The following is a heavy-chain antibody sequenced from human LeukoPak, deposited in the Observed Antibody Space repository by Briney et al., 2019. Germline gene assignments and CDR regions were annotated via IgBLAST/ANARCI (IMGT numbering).Heavy chain of an antibody. Sequence: ASVKVSCKASGYTFTGYYMHWVRQAPGQGLEWMGRINPNSGGTNYAQKFQGRVTMTRDTSISTAYMELSRLRSDDTAVYYCVRSDNSGYYPRTLDYWGQGTLVTVSS. D-gene: IGHD3-22*01. CDR3: VRSDNSGYYPRTLDY. CDR2: INPNSGGT. V-gene: IGHV1-2*06. CDR1: GYTFTGYY. J-gene: IGHJ4*02.